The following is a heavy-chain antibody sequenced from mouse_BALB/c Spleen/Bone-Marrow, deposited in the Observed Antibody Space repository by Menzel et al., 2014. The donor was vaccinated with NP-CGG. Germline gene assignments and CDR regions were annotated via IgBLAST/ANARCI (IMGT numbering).Heavy chain of an antibody. V-gene: IGHV2-9*02. J-gene: IGHJ4*01. Sequence: VQLVESGPGLVAPSQSLSITCTVSGFSLXSYGVHWVRQPPGKGLEWLGVIWAGGSTNYNSALMSRLSISKDNSKSQVFLKMNSLQTDDTAMYYCARPYYYGSYYAMDYWGQGTSVTVSS. D-gene: IGHD1-1*01. CDR1: GFSLXSYG. CDR2: IWAGGST. CDR3: ARPYYYGSYYAMDY.